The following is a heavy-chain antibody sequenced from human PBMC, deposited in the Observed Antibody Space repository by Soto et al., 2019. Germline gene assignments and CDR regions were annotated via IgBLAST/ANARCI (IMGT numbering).Heavy chain of an antibody. CDR2: ITGGGGGT. CDR3: AKESKYSYGQNYFDY. V-gene: IGHV3-23*01. J-gene: IGHJ4*02. Sequence: GGSLRLSCAASGFTFSTYAMTWVRQAPGKGLEWVSSITGGGGGTYYADAVKGRFTISRDNSKNTLYLQVNSLRAEDTAVYFCAKESKYSYGQNYFDYWGQGTLVTVSS. D-gene: IGHD5-18*01. CDR1: GFTFSTYA.